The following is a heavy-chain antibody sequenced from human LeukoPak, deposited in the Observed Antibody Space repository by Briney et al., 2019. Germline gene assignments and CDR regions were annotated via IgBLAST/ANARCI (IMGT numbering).Heavy chain of an antibody. D-gene: IGHD3-3*02. CDR2: IKSEGEGATT. J-gene: IGHJ6*04. V-gene: IGHV3-15*01. Sequence: PGESLRLSCVSSGFTIGTAWMSWVRQAPGKGLEWLGHIKSEGEGATTDYAAPAKGRFAISRDDSKNMIYLQMSSLKIDDTAIYYCIAHFPYFYGFDVWGKGTTVTVSS. CDR3: IAHFPYFYGFDV. CDR1: GFTIGTAW.